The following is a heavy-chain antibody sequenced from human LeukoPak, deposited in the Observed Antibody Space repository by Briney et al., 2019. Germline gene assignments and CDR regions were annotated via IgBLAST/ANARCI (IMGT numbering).Heavy chain of an antibody. V-gene: IGHV4-34*01. Sequence: SETLSLTCAVYGGSFSGYYWSWIRQPPGKGLEWTGEINHSGSTNYNPSLKSRVTISVDTSKNQFSLKLSSVTAADTAVYYCARGRRGYSYGYTYYYFDYWGQGTLVTISS. CDR1: GGSFSGYY. D-gene: IGHD5-18*01. J-gene: IGHJ4*02. CDR3: ARGRRGYSYGYTYYYFDY. CDR2: INHSGST.